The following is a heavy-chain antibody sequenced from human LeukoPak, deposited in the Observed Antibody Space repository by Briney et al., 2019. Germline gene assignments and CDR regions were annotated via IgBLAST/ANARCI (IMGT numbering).Heavy chain of an antibody. CDR2: ITSHTVT. J-gene: IGHJ4*02. Sequence: GGALRLSCAASGFTFSTSGLGGVRQAPGKGLEWLSYITSHTVTHYIDSVKGRFTISRDNAKSSLYLQMNSLREEATAVYYCARSYCSSTSCHVARHFEYWGQGALVTVSS. CDR3: ARSYCSSTSCHVARHFEY. V-gene: IGHV3-48*02. CDR1: GFTFSTSG. D-gene: IGHD2-2*01.